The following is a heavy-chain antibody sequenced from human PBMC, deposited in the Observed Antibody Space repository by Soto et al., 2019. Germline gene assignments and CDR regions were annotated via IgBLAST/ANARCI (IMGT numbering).Heavy chain of an antibody. Sequence: GESLKISCKGSGYKLIDYWIAWVRQMSGKGLEWMGGIYPGDFDRKYSPSFPGQVTSSADKSITTAYLQWSSLMASDTAIYYCARSYGGEYYDSRGYYYAYWGQGTLVTVSS. J-gene: IGHJ4*02. CDR3: ARSYGGEYYDSRGYYYAY. CDR1: GYKLIDYW. CDR2: IYPGDFDR. V-gene: IGHV5-51*01. D-gene: IGHD3-22*01.